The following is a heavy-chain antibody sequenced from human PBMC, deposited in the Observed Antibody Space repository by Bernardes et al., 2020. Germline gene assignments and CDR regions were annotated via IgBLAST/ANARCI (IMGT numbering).Heavy chain of an antibody. J-gene: IGHJ4*02. Sequence: ETLSLTCTVSSGSVTNPTHHWTWIRQPPGKGLEWIGNVHYSGGREYNPSLRGRLTMSVDTSKNQFSLKLTSVTAADTAVYYCAKFCAGGRCPDNWGQGTLVTVSS. CDR3: AKFCAGGRCPDN. D-gene: IGHD2-8*02. V-gene: IGHV4-61*01. CDR1: SGSVTNPTHH. CDR2: VHYSGGR.